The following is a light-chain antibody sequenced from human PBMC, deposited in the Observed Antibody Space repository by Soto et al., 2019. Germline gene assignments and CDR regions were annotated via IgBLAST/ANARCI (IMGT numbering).Light chain of an antibody. J-gene: IGLJ2*01. V-gene: IGLV2-8*01. CDR1: SSDVGGYNY. Sequence: QSVLTQFPSASGSPGQSVTISCTGTSSDVGGYNYVSWYQQHPGKAPKLMIYEVNKRPSGVPDRFSGSKSGNTASLTVSGLQAEDEADYYCNSYAGSNFLVFGGGTKVTVL. CDR2: EVN. CDR3: NSYAGSNFLV.